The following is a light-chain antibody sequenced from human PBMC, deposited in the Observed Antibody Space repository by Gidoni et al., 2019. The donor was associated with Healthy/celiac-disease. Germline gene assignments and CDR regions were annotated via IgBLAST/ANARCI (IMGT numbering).Light chain of an antibody. CDR3: QQRSNWR. J-gene: IGKJ5*01. Sequence: EIVLTQSPATLSLSPGERATLSCRASQSVTSYLAWYQQKPGQAPRLLISDASNRATGIPARFSGSGSGTDFTLTISSLEPEDFAVYYCQQRSNWRFGQGTRLEIK. CDR1: QSVTSY. CDR2: DAS. V-gene: IGKV3-11*01.